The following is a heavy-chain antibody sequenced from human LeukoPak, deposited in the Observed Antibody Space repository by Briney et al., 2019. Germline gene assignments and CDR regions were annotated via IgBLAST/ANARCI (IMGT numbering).Heavy chain of an antibody. CDR2: ISGSGGST. V-gene: IGHV3-23*01. J-gene: IGHJ4*02. Sequence: GGSLRLSCAASGFTFSSYSMSWVRQAPGKGLEWVSGISGSGGSTYYADSVKGRFTISRDISENTLYLQMDNLRAEDTAFYYRARSPPASPFDYWGQGTLVTVSS. CDR1: GFTFSSYS. D-gene: IGHD2-2*01. CDR3: ARSPPASPFDY.